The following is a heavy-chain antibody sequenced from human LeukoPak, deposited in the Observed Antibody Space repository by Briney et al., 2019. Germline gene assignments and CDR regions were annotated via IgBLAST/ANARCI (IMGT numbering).Heavy chain of an antibody. CDR3: GRRGLGHTSGWFFGH. V-gene: IGHV5-51*03. D-gene: IGHD6-19*01. Sequence: KAGESLKISCKITGYNFASYWLGWVRQKPGKGLEWMGNIYPGDSDARYSPSFQGQVTFLVDKSTSTAYLQWHTLKASDTATYHCGRRGLGHTSGWFFGHWGQGTLVTVSP. CDR2: IYPGDSDA. J-gene: IGHJ4*02. CDR1: GYNFASYW.